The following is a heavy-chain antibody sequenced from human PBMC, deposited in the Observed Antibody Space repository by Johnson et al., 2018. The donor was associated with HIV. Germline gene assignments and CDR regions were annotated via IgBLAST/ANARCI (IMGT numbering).Heavy chain of an antibody. D-gene: IGHD1-26*01. CDR2: IDTEGSGT. CDR1: GFSFSTYW. Sequence: VQLVESGGRLVQPGGSLRLSCAASGFSFSTYWMHWVRRVPGKGLVWVSRIDTEGSGTTYADSVKGRFTISRDNAKNTFYLQMISLRAEDMAVYYCARSRWADDAFDGWGQGTMVTVSS. J-gene: IGHJ3*01. CDR3: ARSRWADDAFDG. V-gene: IGHV3-74*03.